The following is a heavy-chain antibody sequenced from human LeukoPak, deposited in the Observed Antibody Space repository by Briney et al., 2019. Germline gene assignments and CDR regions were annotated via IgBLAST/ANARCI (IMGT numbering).Heavy chain of an antibody. V-gene: IGHV3-74*01. Sequence: GGSLRLSCAASGFTFSSYWMHSVRQAPGKGLVCVSRINSDGSSTSYADSVKGRFTISRDNAKNTLYLQMNSLRAEDTAVYYCAVAGSSDYYFDYWGQGTLVTVSS. CDR2: INSDGSST. CDR1: GFTFSSYW. CDR3: AVAGSSDYYFDY. D-gene: IGHD6-19*01. J-gene: IGHJ4*02.